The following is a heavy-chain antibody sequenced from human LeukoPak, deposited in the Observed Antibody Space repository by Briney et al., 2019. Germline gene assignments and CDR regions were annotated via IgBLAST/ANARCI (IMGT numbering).Heavy chain of an antibody. V-gene: IGHV3-7*01. Sequence: GGSLRLSCAASGFTFSNNWMTWVRQAPGKGLEWVASVKKDESEKYYVDSVKGRFTISRDNAKNSLYLQMNSLRAEDTAVYYCASGGYSGYDPPDYWGQGTLVTVSS. CDR3: ASGGYSGYDPPDY. J-gene: IGHJ4*02. D-gene: IGHD5-12*01. CDR2: VKKDESEK. CDR1: GFTFSNNW.